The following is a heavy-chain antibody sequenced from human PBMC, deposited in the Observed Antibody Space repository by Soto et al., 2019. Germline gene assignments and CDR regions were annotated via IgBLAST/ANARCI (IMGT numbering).Heavy chain of an antibody. D-gene: IGHD6-6*01. J-gene: IGHJ6*03. CDR2: IYYSGST. Sequence: PSETLSLTCTVSGGSISSSSYYWGWIRQPPGKGLEWIGSIYYSGSTYYKQSLKSRVTISVDTSKNQFSLKLSSVTAADTSLYYCARHPSSSWAYYYYMDVWGKGTTVTVSS. V-gene: IGHV4-39*01. CDR1: GGSISSSSYY. CDR3: ARHPSSSWAYYYYMDV.